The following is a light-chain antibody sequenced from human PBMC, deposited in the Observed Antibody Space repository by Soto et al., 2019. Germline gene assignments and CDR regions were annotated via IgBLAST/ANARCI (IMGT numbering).Light chain of an antibody. CDR2: GAS. J-gene: IGKJ5*01. V-gene: IGKV3-20*01. CDR3: QQYTGPPTT. Sequence: EIILTQSPDTLSLSPGERATLSCRASQTVSSNYLAWCQQRPGQAPRLLIYGASTRAAGIPDRFSGSESRTDFTLTITRLEPEDSAVYFCQQYTGPPTTFGQGTRLEIK. CDR1: QTVSSNY.